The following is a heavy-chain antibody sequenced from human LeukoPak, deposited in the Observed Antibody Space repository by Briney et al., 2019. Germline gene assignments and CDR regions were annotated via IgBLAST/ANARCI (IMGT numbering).Heavy chain of an antibody. V-gene: IGHV1-18*01. D-gene: IGHD3-16*02. CDR1: GYTFTSYG. J-gene: IGHJ6*02. CDR2: ISAYNGNT. CDR3: ARTQYILGELSSGMDV. Sequence: ASVKVSCKASGYTFTSYGISWVRQAPGQGLEWMGWISAYNGNTNYAQKLQGRVTMTTDTSTSTAYMELRSLRSDDTAVYYCARTQYILGELSSGMDVWGQGTTVTVPS.